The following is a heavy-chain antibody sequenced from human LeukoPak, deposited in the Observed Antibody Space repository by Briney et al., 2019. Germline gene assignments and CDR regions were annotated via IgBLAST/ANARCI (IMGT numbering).Heavy chain of an antibody. CDR3: ARDKEQWLVTNY. J-gene: IGHJ4*02. V-gene: IGHV1-2*06. Sequence: ASVKVSCKASGYTFTGYYMHWVRQAPGQGLEWMGRINPNSGDTNYAQKFQGRVTMTRDTSISTAYMELSRLRSDDTAVYYCARDKEQWLVTNYWGQGTLVTVSS. CDR2: INPNSGDT. CDR1: GYTFTGYY. D-gene: IGHD6-19*01.